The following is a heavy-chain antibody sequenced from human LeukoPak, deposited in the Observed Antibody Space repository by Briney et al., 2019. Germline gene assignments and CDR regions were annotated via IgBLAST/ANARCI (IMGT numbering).Heavy chain of an antibody. V-gene: IGHV4-38-2*02. CDR2: IYHSGRT. CDR3: ASGEFSIDY. CDR1: GYSISSGYY. Sequence: SETLSLTCTVSGYSISSGYYWGWIRQPPGKGLEWIGSIYHSGRTFYNPSLKSRVTISVDTSKNQFSLKLTSVTAADTAVYYCASGEFSIDYWGQGTLVTVSS. J-gene: IGHJ4*02. D-gene: IGHD3-10*01.